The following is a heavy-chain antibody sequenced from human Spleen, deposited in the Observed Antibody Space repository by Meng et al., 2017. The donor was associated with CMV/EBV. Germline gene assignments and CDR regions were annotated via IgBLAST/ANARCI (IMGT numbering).Heavy chain of an antibody. Sequence: GGSLRLSCAASGFTFNTYWMHWVRQAPGKGLVWVSRITSDGSSTTYADSVKGRFTISRDNAKNTLYLQMSGLRAEDTAFYYCARDQRDGSSWTEYWGQGTLVTVSS. D-gene: IGHD2-2*01. V-gene: IGHV3-74*01. CDR2: ITSDGSST. CDR3: ARDQRDGSSWTEY. J-gene: IGHJ4*02. CDR1: GFTFNTYW.